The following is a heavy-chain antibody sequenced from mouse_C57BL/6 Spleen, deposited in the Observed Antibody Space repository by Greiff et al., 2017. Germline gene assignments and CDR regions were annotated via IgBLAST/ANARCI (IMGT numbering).Heavy chain of an antibody. Sequence: EVQRVESGGGLVKPGGSLKLSCAASGFTFSDYGLHWVRQAPEKGLEWVAYISSGSSTIYYADTVKGRFTISRDNAKNTLFLQMTSLRSEDTAMYYCAREDYSNRYYAMDYWGQGTSVTVSA. J-gene: IGHJ4*01. CDR3: AREDYSNRYYAMDY. V-gene: IGHV5-17*01. CDR2: ISSGSSTI. D-gene: IGHD2-5*01. CDR1: GFTFSDYG.